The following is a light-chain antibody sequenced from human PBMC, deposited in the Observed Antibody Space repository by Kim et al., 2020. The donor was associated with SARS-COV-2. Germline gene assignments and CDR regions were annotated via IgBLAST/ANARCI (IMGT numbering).Light chain of an antibody. Sequence: PGERATLSCRASQSIDTSLALYQHRPGQAPRLLVYDASIRATGVPDRFSGSGSGTDFTLTISSLEPEDFSTYYCQQRDSWPPAVSFGGGTKVDIK. J-gene: IGKJ4*01. CDR2: DAS. V-gene: IGKV3-11*01. CDR3: QQRDSWPPAVS. CDR1: QSIDTS.